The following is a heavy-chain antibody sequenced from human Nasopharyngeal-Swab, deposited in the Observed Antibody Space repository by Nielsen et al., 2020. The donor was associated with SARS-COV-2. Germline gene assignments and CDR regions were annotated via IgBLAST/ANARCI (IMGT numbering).Heavy chain of an antibody. CDR2: INHSGST. CDR1: GGSFSGYY. V-gene: IGHV4-34*01. J-gene: IGHJ4*02. CDR3: ARGLNGGH. Sequence: SETLSLTCAVYGGSFSGYYWSWIRQPPGKGLEWIGEINHSGSTNYNPSLKSRVTISVDTSKNQFSLKLSSVTAADTAVYYCARGLNGGHWGQGTLGTVSS. D-gene: IGHD3-16*01.